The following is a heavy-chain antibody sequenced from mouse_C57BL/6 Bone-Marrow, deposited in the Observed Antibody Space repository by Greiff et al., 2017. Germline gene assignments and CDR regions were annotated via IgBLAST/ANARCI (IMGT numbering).Heavy chain of an antibody. D-gene: IGHD3-3*01. CDR2: IDPSDSYT. CDR3: ARRRGLLLGGYYFDY. J-gene: IGHJ2*01. Sequence: VKLQEPGAELVRPGTSVKLSCKASGYTFTSYWMHWVKQRPGQGLEWIGVIDPSDSYTNYNQKFKGKATLTVDTSSSTAYMQLSSLTSEDSAVYYCARRRGLLLGGYYFDYWGQGTTLTVSS. V-gene: IGHV1-59*01. CDR1: GYTFTSYW.